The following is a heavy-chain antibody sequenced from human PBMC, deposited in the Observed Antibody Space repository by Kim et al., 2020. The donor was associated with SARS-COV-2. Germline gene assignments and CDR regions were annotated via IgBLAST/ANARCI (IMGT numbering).Heavy chain of an antibody. CDR1: GYTLTELS. CDR3: ATDPAGGATSVTRYYYYGMDV. J-gene: IGHJ6*02. V-gene: IGHV1-24*01. Sequence: ASVKVSCKVSGYTLTELSMHWVRQAPGKGLEWMGGFDPEDGETIYAQKFQGRVTMTEDTSTDTAYMELSSLRSEDTAVYYCATDPAGGATSVTRYYYYGMDVWGQGTTVTVSS. CDR2: FDPEDGET. D-gene: IGHD1-26*01.